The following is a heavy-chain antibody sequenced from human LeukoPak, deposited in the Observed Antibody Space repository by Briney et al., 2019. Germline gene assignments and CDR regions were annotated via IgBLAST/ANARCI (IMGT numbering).Heavy chain of an antibody. CDR1: GFTFRSYG. J-gene: IGHJ5*02. CDR2: IWYDGSNK. D-gene: IGHD5-24*01. CDR3: ARENIGEMATTGNWFDP. V-gene: IGHV3-30*19. Sequence: GGSLRLSCAASGFTFRSYGMHWVRQAPGKGLEWVAVIWYDGSNKYYADSVKGRFTISRDNSKNTLYLQMNSLRAEDTAVYYCARENIGEMATTGNWFDPWGQGTLVTVSS.